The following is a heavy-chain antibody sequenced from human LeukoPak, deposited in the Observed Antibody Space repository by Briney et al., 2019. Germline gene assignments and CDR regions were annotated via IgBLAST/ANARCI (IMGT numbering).Heavy chain of an antibody. J-gene: IGHJ4*02. CDR1: GFTFRNYA. CDR3: ASCGGDCYTDLFDY. V-gene: IGHV3-23*01. Sequence: GXXLRLSCAASGFTFRNYAMRWVRQAPGKGLEWVSDISGSGGSTYYADSAKSRFTISRDNSKNTLYLQMNSLRVEDTAVYYCASCGGDCYTDLFDYWGQGTLVTVSS. CDR2: ISGSGGST. D-gene: IGHD2-21*01.